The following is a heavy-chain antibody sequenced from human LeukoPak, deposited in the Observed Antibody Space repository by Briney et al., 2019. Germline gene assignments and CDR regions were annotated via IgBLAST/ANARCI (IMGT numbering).Heavy chain of an antibody. CDR2: IYYSGST. CDR1: GGSISSSSYY. J-gene: IGHJ4*02. V-gene: IGHV4-39*07. CDR3: ARGLREYYYDTSGYYGLNF. Sequence: SETLSLTCTVSGGSISSSSYYWGWIRQPPGKGLEWIGSIYYSGSTYYNPSLKSRVTISADTSKNQFSLKLSSVTAADTAVYYCARGLREYYYDTSGYYGLNFWGQGTLVTVSS. D-gene: IGHD3-22*01.